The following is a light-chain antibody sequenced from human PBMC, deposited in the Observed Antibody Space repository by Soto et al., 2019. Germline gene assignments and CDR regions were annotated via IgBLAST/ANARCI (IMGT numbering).Light chain of an antibody. J-gene: IGKJ2*02. CDR1: PSISSW. CDR3: QHYNNARCT. CDR2: KAS. Sequence: DIQMTQYPSTLSASVGDRVTITCRASPSISSWLAWYQQKPGKAPKLLIYKASSLESGVPSRFSGSGSGTKFTLTISSLQADDFATYYCQHYNNARCTFGQGTKLEIK. V-gene: IGKV1-5*03.